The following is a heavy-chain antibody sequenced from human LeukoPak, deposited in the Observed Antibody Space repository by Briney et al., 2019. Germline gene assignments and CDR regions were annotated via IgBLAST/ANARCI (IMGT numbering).Heavy chain of an antibody. CDR2: IIPILGIA. D-gene: IGHD3-22*01. V-gene: IGHV1-69*04. J-gene: IGHJ4*02. CDR3: ARDSKESTGYYDSSGYYY. Sequence: GASVKVSCKASGGTFSSYAISWVRQAPGQGLEWMGRIIPILGIANHAQKFQGRVTITADKSTSTAYMELSSLRSEDTAVYYCARDSKESTGYYDSSGYYYWGQGTLVTVSS. CDR1: GGTFSSYA.